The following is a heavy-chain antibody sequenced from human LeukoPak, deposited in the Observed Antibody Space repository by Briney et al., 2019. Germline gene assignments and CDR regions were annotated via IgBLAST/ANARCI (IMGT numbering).Heavy chain of an antibody. Sequence: PGGSLRLSCAASGFTFSSYWMSWVRQVPGKGLEWVANIKQDGSEKYYVDSVKGRFTISRDNAKNSLYLQMNSLRAEDTAVYYCARDKGGYIVVVPAARGALDYWGQGTLVTVSS. CDR2: IKQDGSEK. CDR1: GFTFSSYW. V-gene: IGHV3-7*01. D-gene: IGHD2-2*01. CDR3: ARDKGGYIVVVPAARGALDY. J-gene: IGHJ4*02.